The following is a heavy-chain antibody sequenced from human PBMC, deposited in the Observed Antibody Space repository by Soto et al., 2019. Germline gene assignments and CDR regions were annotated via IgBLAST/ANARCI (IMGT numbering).Heavy chain of an antibody. CDR2: IRSKANSYAT. J-gene: IGHJ4*02. Sequence: EVQLVESGGGLVQPGGSLKLSCAASGFTFSGSAMHWVRQASGTGLEWVGRIRSKANSYATAYAASVKGRFTISRDDSKNTAYLQMNSLKTEDTAVYYCTRRRCTNGVCYTDYWGQGTLVTVSS. CDR3: TRRRCTNGVCYTDY. CDR1: GFTFSGSA. V-gene: IGHV3-73*01. D-gene: IGHD2-8*01.